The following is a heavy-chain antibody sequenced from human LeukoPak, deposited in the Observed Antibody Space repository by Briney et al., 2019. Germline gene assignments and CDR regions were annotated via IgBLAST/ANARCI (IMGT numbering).Heavy chain of an antibody. CDR1: GYTFTGYY. D-gene: IGHD3-22*01. CDR2: INPNSGGT. Sequence: GASVKASCKASGYTFTGYYMHWVRQAPGQGLEWMGRINPNSGGTNYAQKFQGRVTMTRDTSISTAYMELSRLRSDDTAVYYCARDSQYYYDSSGYLGDYWGQGTLVTVSS. V-gene: IGHV1-2*06. CDR3: ARDSQYYYDSSGYLGDY. J-gene: IGHJ4*02.